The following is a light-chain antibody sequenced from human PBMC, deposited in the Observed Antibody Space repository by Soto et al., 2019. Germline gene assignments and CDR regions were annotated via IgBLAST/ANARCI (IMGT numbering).Light chain of an antibody. CDR1: SSNIGSNY. J-gene: IGLJ3*02. Sequence: QPALNQPSSASPTPGPRLIFSCSGRSSNIGSNYVYWHQHLPGTAPRPLIYTNDQRPSGVPDRFSGSKSGTSASLAISGLRPEDESDYYCVTWDDRLSAWVLGGGTQLT. V-gene: IGLV1-47*01. CDR2: TND. CDR3: VTWDDRLSAWV.